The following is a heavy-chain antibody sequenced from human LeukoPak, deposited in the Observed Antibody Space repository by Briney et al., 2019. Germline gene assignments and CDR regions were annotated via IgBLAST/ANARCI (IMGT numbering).Heavy chain of an antibody. CDR1: GFTFDNYG. J-gene: IGHJ4*02. D-gene: IGHD3-10*01. CDR2: IKQDGSEK. V-gene: IGHV3-7*01. CDR3: ARAPYYYGSGSYEDY. Sequence: PGGSLRLSCAASGFTFDNYGINWVRQAPGKGLEWVANIKQDGSEKYYVDSVKGRFTISRDNAKNSLYLQMNSLRAEDTAVYYCARAPYYYGSGSYEDYWGQGTLVTVSS.